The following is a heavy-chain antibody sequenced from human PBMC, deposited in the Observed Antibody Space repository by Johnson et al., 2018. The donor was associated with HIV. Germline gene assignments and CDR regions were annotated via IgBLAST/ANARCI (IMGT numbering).Heavy chain of an antibody. V-gene: IGHV3-74*02. CDR2: INSDGSST. D-gene: IGHD5-24*01. J-gene: IGHJ3*02. Sequence: QLVESGGGLVQPGGSLRLSCVGSGFTFSTNWMHWVRQAPGKGLVWVSRINSDGSSTNYADSVKGRFTISRDNSKNTLYLQMNSLRAEDTAVYYCAREVRRWLQCDAFDIWGQGTMVTVSS. CDR1: GFTFSTNW. CDR3: AREVRRWLQCDAFDI.